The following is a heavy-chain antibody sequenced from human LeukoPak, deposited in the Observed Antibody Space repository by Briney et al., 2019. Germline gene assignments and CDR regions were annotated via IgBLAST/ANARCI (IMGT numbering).Heavy chain of an antibody. D-gene: IGHD5-12*01. CDR2: ISYDGSNK. J-gene: IGHJ4*02. V-gene: IGHV3-30*18. CDR1: GFTFSSYG. CDR3: AKDGYVDSGYDDYGDRYFDY. Sequence: GGSLRLSCAASGFTFSSYGMHWVRQAPGKGLEWVAVISYDGSNKYYADSVKGRFTISRDNSKNTLYLQMNSLRAEDTAVYYCAKDGYVDSGYDDYGDRYFDYWGQGTLVTVSS.